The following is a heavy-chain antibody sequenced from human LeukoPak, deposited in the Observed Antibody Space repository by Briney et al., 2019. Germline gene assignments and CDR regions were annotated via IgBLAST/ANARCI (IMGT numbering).Heavy chain of an antibody. Sequence: PSETLSLTCTVSGGSISSSSYYWGWIRQPPGKGLEWIGEINHSGSTNYNPSLKSRVTISVDTSKNQFSLKLSSVTAADTAVYYCARDRRGYCSGGSCYSYWYFDLWGRGTLVTVSS. V-gene: IGHV4-39*07. D-gene: IGHD2-15*01. J-gene: IGHJ2*01. CDR3: ARDRRGYCSGGSCYSYWYFDL. CDR2: INHSGST. CDR1: GGSISSSSYY.